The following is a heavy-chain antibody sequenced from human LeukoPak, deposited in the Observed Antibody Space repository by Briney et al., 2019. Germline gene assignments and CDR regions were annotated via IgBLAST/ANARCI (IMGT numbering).Heavy chain of an antibody. V-gene: IGHV4-39*07. J-gene: IGHJ6*03. D-gene: IGHD3-3*01. CDR2: IFYSGST. CDR1: GGSISTSNYY. Sequence: KTSETLSLTCTVSGGSISTSNYYWGWIRQPPGKGLEWIGNIFYSGSTYYSPSLKSRVTISVDTSKNQFSLKLSSVTAADTAVYYCARLRSYMDVWGKGTTVTVSS. CDR3: ARLRSYMDV.